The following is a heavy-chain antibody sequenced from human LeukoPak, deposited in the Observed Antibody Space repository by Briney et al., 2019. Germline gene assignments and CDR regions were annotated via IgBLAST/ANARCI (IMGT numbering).Heavy chain of an antibody. Sequence: QTGGSLRLSCAASGFTFSSYAMHWVRQAPGKGLEWVAVISYDGSNKYYADSVKGRFTISRDNSKNTLYLQMNSLRAEDTAVYYCASTLGSGWYFDYWGQGTLVTVSS. V-gene: IGHV3-30-3*01. CDR2: ISYDGSNK. J-gene: IGHJ4*02. CDR1: GFTFSSYA. CDR3: ASTLGSGWYFDY. D-gene: IGHD6-19*01.